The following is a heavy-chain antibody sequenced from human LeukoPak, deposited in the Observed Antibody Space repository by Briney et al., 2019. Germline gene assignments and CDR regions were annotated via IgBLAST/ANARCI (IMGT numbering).Heavy chain of an antibody. V-gene: IGHV4-38-2*02. CDR2: INHSGST. Sequence: SETLSLTCIVSGYSISSAYYWSWIRQPPGKGLEWIGEINHSGSTNYNPSLKSRVTIPVDTSKNQFSLKLSSVTAADTAVYYCARHRPLNYYDSSGYPRHYYYYYMDVWGKGTTVTISS. D-gene: IGHD3-22*01. CDR3: ARHRPLNYYDSSGYPRHYYYYYMDV. CDR1: GYSISSAYY. J-gene: IGHJ6*03.